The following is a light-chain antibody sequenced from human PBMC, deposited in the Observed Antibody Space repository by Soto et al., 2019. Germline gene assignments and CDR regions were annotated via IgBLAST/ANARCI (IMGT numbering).Light chain of an antibody. CDR3: QQRNSWPSVT. CDR2: DAS. J-gene: IGKJ5*01. Sequence: EIVLTQSPATLSLSPGERATLSCRASQSVSSNLAWYQQKPGQAPRLLIYDASNRATGIPPRFSGSASGTDFTLTISGLEPEDFAVYYCQQRNSWPSVTFGQGTRLEIK. V-gene: IGKV3-11*01. CDR1: QSVSSN.